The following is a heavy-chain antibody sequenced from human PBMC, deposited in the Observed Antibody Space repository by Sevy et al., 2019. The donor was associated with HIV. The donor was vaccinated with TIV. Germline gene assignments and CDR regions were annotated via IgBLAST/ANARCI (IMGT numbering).Heavy chain of an antibody. CDR2: ISDGGST. D-gene: IGHD2-2*01. J-gene: IGHJ4*02. Sequence: SETLSLTCAVSGGSISSNNWWSWVRQSPVKGLEWIGEISDGGSTNYNPSLRSRVTISIDKSKNQFSLKLNSVTAADTAVYYCAREGTSTSFDYWDQGTLVTVSS. CDR1: GGSISSNNW. CDR3: AREGTSTSFDY. V-gene: IGHV4-4*02.